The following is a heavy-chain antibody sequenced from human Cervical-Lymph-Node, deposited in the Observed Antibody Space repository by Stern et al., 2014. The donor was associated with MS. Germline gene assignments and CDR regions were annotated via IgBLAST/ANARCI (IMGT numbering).Heavy chain of an antibody. D-gene: IGHD1-20*01. J-gene: IGHJ3*02. CDR2: INGKSGIT. CDR3: ARELNWNDIFTNVFDI. CDR1: GYTFSDHY. Sequence: VQLVESGAEVKKPGASVKVSCKASGYTFSDHYMHWVRQAPGQGLEWMGWINGKSGITNYAQKFQGRVPMTRDTSISTAYMELSSLRSDDTAVYYCARELNWNDIFTNVFDIWGQGTMVTVSS. V-gene: IGHV1-2*02.